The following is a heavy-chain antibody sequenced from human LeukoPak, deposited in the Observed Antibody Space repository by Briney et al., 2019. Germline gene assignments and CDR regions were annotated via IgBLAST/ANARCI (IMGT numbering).Heavy chain of an antibody. J-gene: IGHJ4*02. CDR3: ARGSWFDY. CDR2: ISADNGNT. Sequence: GASVKVSCKASGYTFTTYGISWVRQDPGQGFEWMGWISADNGNTNYAQKVQGRVTMTTDTSTSTAYMELRSLRSDDTAVYYCARGSWFDYWGQGTLVTVSS. CDR1: GYTFTTYG. V-gene: IGHV1-18*04.